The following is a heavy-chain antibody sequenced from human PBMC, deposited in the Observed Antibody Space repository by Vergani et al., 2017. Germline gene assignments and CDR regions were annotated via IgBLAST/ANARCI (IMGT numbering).Heavy chain of an antibody. D-gene: IGHD2-21*01. CDR2: INPSGGST. CDR3: ARSIGYCPGATCRAYYFEH. Sequence: QVQLVQSGAEVKKPGASVKVSCKASSYTFTSYYMHWVRQAPGQGLEWMGIINPSGGSTSYAQKFQGRVTMTRDTSTSTVYMELSRLRSEDTAVYYCARSIGYCPGATCRAYYFEHLGQGTRATVSS. J-gene: IGHJ1*01. V-gene: IGHV1-46*01. CDR1: SYTFTSYY.